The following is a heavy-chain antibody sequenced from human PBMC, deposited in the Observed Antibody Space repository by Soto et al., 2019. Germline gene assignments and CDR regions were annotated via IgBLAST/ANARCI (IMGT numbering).Heavy chain of an antibody. CDR1: GGTFSSYA. Sequence: QVQLVQSGAEVKKPGSSVKVSCKASGGTFSSYAISWVRQAPGQGLEWMGGIIPIFGTANYAQKFQGRVTITADESTSTAYMELSSLRSEDTAVYYCARVAEVVVVPAAGSEYYYGMDVWGQGTTVTVSS. J-gene: IGHJ6*02. CDR2: IIPIFGTA. D-gene: IGHD2-2*01. CDR3: ARVAEVVVVPAAGSEYYYGMDV. V-gene: IGHV1-69*01.